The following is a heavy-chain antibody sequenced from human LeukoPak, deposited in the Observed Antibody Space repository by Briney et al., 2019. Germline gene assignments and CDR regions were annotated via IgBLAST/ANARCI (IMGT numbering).Heavy chain of an antibody. CDR3: ATGKTYYYDEEVGY. Sequence: ASVKVSCKASGYTFTSYGISWVRQAPGQGLEWMGWISAYNGNTNYAQKLQGRVTMTTDTSTSTAYMELRSLRSDDTAVYYCATGKTYYYDEEVGYWGQGTLVTVSS. V-gene: IGHV1-18*01. CDR2: ISAYNGNT. J-gene: IGHJ4*02. D-gene: IGHD3-22*01. CDR1: GYTFTSYG.